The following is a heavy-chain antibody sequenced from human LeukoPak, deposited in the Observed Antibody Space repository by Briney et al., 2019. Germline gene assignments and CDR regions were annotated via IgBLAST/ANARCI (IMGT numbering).Heavy chain of an antibody. CDR2: ISGSGGDT. D-gene: IGHD1-14*01. CDR3: AKYRKVRPTEALDY. CDR1: GFTFSSYA. V-gene: IGHV3-23*01. J-gene: IGHJ4*02. Sequence: GSLRLSCAASGFTFSSYAMSWVRQAPGKGLAWVSAISGSGGDTYYADSVKGRFTISRDNSKNTLYLQMNSLRAEETAVYYCAKYRKVRPTEALDYWGQGTLVTVSS.